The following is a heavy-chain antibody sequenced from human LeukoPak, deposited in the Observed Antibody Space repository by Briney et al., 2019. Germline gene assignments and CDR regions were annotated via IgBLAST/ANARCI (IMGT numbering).Heavy chain of an antibody. CDR2: ISWNSGSI. V-gene: IGHV3-9*03. CDR3: AKVGYGDYGAFDI. CDR1: GFTFDDYG. D-gene: IGHD4-17*01. Sequence: PGRSLRLSCAASGFTFDDYGMHWVRQAPGKGLEWVSGISWNSGSIGYADSVKGRFTISRDNAKNSLYLQMNSLRAEDMALYYCAKVGYGDYGAFDIWGQGTMVTVSS. J-gene: IGHJ3*02.